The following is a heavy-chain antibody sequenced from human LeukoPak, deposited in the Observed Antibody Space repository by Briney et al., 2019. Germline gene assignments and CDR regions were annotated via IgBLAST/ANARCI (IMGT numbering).Heavy chain of an antibody. CDR1: GYTFTSYE. J-gene: IGHJ6*03. D-gene: IGHD5-18*01. CDR3: AKKREIQLWTAGYMDV. Sequence: GASVKVSCKASGYTFTSYEINWVRQAPGQGLEWMGWINTDTGSPTYAQGFTGRFVFSLDTSVSTAYLQITSLRTEDTAVYYCAKKREIQLWTAGYMDVWGKGTTVTISS. V-gene: IGHV7-4-1*02. CDR2: INTDTGSP.